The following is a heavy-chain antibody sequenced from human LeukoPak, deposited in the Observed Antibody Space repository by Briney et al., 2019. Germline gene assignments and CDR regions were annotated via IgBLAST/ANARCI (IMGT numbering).Heavy chain of an antibody. CDR3: ARRSRGSSALGY. CDR2: ISHTGSI. J-gene: IGHJ4*02. V-gene: IGHV4-4*02. D-gene: IGHD6-13*01. CDR1: GGSISSSSDW. Sequence: SETLSLTCTVSGGSISSSSDWWSWVRQPPGKGLEWIIEISHTGSINDNPSLKSRVTISVDKSKNQFSLQLTSVTSADTAVYHCARRSRGSSALGYWGQGTLVTVSS.